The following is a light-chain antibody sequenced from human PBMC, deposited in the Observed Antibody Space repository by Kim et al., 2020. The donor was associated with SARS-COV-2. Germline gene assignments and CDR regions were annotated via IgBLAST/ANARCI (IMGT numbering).Light chain of an antibody. V-gene: IGLV3-21*04. J-gene: IGLJ3*02. Sequence: SYELTQPPSVSVAPGKTARITCGGSNLGSYSVHWYQQKPGQAPVMVISHDSGRPSGIPERFSGSNSGNTATLTISRVEAGDEADYYCHVWDTSHWVFGGGTQLTVL. CDR1: NLGSYS. CDR3: HVWDTSHWV. CDR2: HDS.